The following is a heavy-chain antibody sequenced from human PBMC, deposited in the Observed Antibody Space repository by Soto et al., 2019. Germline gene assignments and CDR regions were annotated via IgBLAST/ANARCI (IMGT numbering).Heavy chain of an antibody. J-gene: IGHJ6*02. CDR1: GYSFTIYW. CDR3: PRHTSLDKAMVTYRYYYYGMDV. V-gene: IGHV5-10-1*01. CDR2: IDPSDSYT. Sequence: GESLKISCKCSGYSFTIYWISWVRQMPGKGLEWMGRIDPSDSYTNYSPSFQGHVTISADKSISAAYLQWSSMKALDTAMYSCPRHTSLDKAMVTYRYYYYGMDVWGQGTTVTVSS. D-gene: IGHD5-18*01.